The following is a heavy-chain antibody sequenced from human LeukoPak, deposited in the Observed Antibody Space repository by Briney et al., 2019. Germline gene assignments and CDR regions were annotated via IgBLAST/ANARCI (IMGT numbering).Heavy chain of an antibody. CDR2: IYTGGGT. Sequence: GGSLRLSCAASGFTVSSYYMSWVRQAPGKGLELVSVIYTGGGTYYADSGKGRFTISRDNSQNTLYLQVNSLRAEDTAVYYCAKGLVPAAIRVVDYWGQGTLVTVSS. V-gene: IGHV3-53*01. CDR1: GFTVSSYY. J-gene: IGHJ4*02. CDR3: AKGLVPAAIRVVDY. D-gene: IGHD2-2*01.